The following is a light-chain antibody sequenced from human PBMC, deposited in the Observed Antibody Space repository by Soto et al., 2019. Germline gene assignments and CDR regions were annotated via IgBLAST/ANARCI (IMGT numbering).Light chain of an antibody. CDR2: DAS. CDR1: QDITNS. V-gene: IGKV1-33*01. CDR3: QQYDNLPWT. Sequence: DLQMTQSPSSLSASVGDRVTITCQASQDITNSLNWYQQKPGKAPKVLIYDASILETGVPSRFSGSGSGTDFTFTISSLQPEDVATYYCQQYDNLPWTFGPGTTVDIE. J-gene: IGKJ3*01.